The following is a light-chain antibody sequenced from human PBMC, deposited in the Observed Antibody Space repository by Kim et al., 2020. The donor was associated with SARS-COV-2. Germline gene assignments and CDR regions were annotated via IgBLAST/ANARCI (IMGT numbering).Light chain of an antibody. CDR3: QQRSNWPRT. CDR1: QSVYTY. CDR2: DAS. Sequence: EIVLTQSPATLSLSPGERATLSCRASQSVYTYLAWYQQKPGQAPRLLIYDASNRAPGIPARFSGSGSGTDFTLTISSLETEDFAVYYCQQRSNWPRTFGPGTKVDIK. V-gene: IGKV3-11*01. J-gene: IGKJ1*01.